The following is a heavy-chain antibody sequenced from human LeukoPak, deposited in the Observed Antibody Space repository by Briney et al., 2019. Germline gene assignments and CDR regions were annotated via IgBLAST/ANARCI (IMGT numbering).Heavy chain of an antibody. V-gene: IGHV3-7*04. CDR2: IEPDGSEK. CDR3: SREGVWSFED. Sequence: EPGGSLRLSCTASGFTFSSHWMRWARQAPGKGLEWVATIEPDGSEKYYSDSVKGRFTISRDNAKNSLYLQINSLRAEDTAVYYCSREGVWSFEDWGQGTLVTVSS. CDR1: GFTFSSHW. D-gene: IGHD3-10*01. J-gene: IGHJ4*02.